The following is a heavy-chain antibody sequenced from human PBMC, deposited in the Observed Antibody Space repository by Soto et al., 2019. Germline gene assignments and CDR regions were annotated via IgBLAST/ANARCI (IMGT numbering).Heavy chain of an antibody. Sequence: SVKVSCKASGYTFTSYAMHWVRQAPGQRLEWMGGINPINGKANYAQKFQGRVTITADKSTSTAYMELSSLRSEDTAVYYCARAYCGGDCYYYYYYGMDVWGQGTTVTVSS. J-gene: IGHJ6*02. CDR3: ARAYCGGDCYYYYYYGMDV. CDR2: INPINGKA. CDR1: GYTFTSYA. V-gene: IGHV1-69*10. D-gene: IGHD2-21*02.